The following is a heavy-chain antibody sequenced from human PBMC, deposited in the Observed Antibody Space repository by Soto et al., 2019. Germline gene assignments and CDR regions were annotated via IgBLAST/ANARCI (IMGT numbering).Heavy chain of an antibody. J-gene: IGHJ4*02. CDR1: GYIFTSYG. CDR3: ARGRYGDY. CDR2: ISANNGNT. V-gene: IGHV1-18*01. D-gene: IGHD4-17*01. Sequence: QAHLVQSGPEVKKPGASVKVSCKGSGYIFTSYGIAGVRQAPGKGLEWMGWISANNGNTEYAQKFQGRVTVTRDTSTSTAYLELRSLRSDDTALYYCARGRYGDYWGQGALVTVSS.